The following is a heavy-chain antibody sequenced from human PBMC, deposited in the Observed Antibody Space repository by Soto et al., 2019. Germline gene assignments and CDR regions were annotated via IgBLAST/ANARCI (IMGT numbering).Heavy chain of an antibody. V-gene: IGHV3-74*01. CDR1: GFTFSSYW. CDR2: INNDGSTT. CDR3: ATVARGAGGVFDS. Sequence: EVQLVESGGGLVLPGGSLRLSCAASGFTFSSYWMHWVRQAPGKGLVWVSRINNDGSTTGYADSVKGRFTISRDNAKNTLYLQKSSLTAEDTAVYYCATVARGAGGVFDSWGQGTLVTVSS. J-gene: IGHJ4*02. D-gene: IGHD3-16*01.